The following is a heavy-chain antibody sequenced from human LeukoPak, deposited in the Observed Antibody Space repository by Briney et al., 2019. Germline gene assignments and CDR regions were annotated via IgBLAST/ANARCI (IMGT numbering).Heavy chain of an antibody. J-gene: IGHJ4*02. D-gene: IGHD1-26*01. Sequence: GGSLRLSCVASGFTFSSYWMSWVRQAPGKGLEWVANIKRDGSEKYYVDSVKGRFTISRDNAKNSLYLQMNSLRVEDTAVYYCARAPLEIVGIDYWGQGTLVAVSS. CDR3: ARAPLEIVGIDY. CDR1: GFTFSSYW. V-gene: IGHV3-7*01. CDR2: IKRDGSEK.